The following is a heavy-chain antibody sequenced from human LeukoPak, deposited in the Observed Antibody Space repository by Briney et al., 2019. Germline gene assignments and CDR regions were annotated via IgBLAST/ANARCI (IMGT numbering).Heavy chain of an antibody. V-gene: IGHV1-24*01. D-gene: IGHD6-13*01. CDR2: FDPEDGET. CDR3: ATDHSSSWYPLSI. CDR1: GGTFSSYA. Sequence: GASVKVSCKASGGTFSSYAISWVRQAPGKGLEWMGGFDPEDGETIYAQKFQGRVTMTEDTSTDTAYMELSSLRSEDTAVYYCATDHSSSWYPLSIWGQGTLVTVSS. J-gene: IGHJ4*02.